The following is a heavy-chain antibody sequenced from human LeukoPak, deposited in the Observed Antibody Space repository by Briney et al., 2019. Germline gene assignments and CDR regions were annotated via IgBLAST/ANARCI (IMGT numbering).Heavy chain of an antibody. V-gene: IGHV4-59*01. J-gene: IGHJ4*02. D-gene: IGHD3-22*01. CDR3: ARVDYDSSGYFDF. CDR1: GGSISTYY. CDR2: IYYSGST. Sequence: PSETLSLTCTVSGGSISTYYWSWIRQPPGKGLEWIGFIYYSGSTNYNPSLKSRVTISVDTSKNHFSLKLYSVIAADTAVYYCARVDYDSSGYFDFWSQGTLVTVSS.